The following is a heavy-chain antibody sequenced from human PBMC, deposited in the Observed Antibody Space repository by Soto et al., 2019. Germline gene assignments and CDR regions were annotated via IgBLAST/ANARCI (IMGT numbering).Heavy chain of an antibody. CDR1: GYSFTSYW. CDR2: IYPGDSDT. D-gene: IGHD2-2*02. CDR3: ARLSPGYCSSTSCYSGYYGMDV. V-gene: IGHV5-51*01. J-gene: IGHJ6*02. Sequence: PGSSLKISCKGSGYSFTSYWIGWVRQMPGKXLEWMGIIYPGDSDTRYSPSFQGQVTISADKSISTAYLQWSSLKASDTAMYYCARLSPGYCSSTSCYSGYYGMDVWGQGTTVTVSS.